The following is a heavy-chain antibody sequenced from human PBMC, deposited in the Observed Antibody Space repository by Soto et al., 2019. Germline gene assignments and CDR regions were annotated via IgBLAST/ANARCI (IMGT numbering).Heavy chain of an antibody. V-gene: IGHV3-74*01. CDR3: ACSRRPARLGPKGAIDY. CDR2: TDTDGSTT. CDR1: GFTFSNYW. D-gene: IGHD2-15*01. J-gene: IGHJ4*02. Sequence: GSLRLSCATSGFTFSNYWMHWVRQVPGRGLVWVSRTDTDGSTTSYADFAKGRFTISRDNAKSTLSLQMNSLRAEDTAIYYCACSRRPARLGPKGAIDYWGQGTLVTVSS.